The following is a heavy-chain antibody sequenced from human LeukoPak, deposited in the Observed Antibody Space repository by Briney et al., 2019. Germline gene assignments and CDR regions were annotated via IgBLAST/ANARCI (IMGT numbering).Heavy chain of an antibody. CDR1: GFTFSSYS. V-gene: IGHV3-48*04. CDR3: ARDPGRHIVVVTAIPGFDY. J-gene: IGHJ4*02. CDR2: ISSSSSTI. D-gene: IGHD2-21*02. Sequence: GGSLRLSCAASGFTFSSYSMNWVRQAPGKGLEWVSYISSSSSTIYYADSVKGRFTISRDNAKNSLYLQMNSLRAEDTAVYYCARDPGRHIVVVTAIPGFDYWGQGTLVTVSS.